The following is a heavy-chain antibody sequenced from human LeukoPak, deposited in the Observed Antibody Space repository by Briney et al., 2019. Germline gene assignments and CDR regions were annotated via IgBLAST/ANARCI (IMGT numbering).Heavy chain of an antibody. D-gene: IGHD6-13*01. V-gene: IGHV3-7*01. CDR2: IKQDGSEK. CDR3: ARDGLRGSSWYRGFDP. J-gene: IGHJ5*02. Sequence: GGSLRLSCAASEFTFSSYWMSWVRQAPGKGLEWVANIKQDGSEKNYVDSVKGRFTISRDNAKNSLYLQMNSLRAEDTAVYYCARDGLRGSSWYRGFDPWGQGTLVTVSS. CDR1: EFTFSSYW.